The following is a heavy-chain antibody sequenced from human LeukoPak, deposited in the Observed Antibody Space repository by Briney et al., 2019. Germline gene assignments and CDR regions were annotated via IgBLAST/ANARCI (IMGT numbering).Heavy chain of an antibody. CDR2: ISSSSYT. D-gene: IGHD2-15*01. J-gene: IGHJ4*02. CDR1: GFTFSDYY. Sequence: GGSLRLSCAASGFTFSDYYMSWIRQAPGKGLEWVSYISSSSYTNYADSVKGRFTISRDNAKNSLYLQMNSLRAEDTAVYYCARDFGYCSGGSCYFDYWGQGTLVTVSS. V-gene: IGHV3-11*05. CDR3: ARDFGYCSGGSCYFDY.